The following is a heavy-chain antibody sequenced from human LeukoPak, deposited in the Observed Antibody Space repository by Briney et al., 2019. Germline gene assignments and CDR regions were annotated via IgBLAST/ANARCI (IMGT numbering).Heavy chain of an antibody. Sequence: SGTLSLTCTVSGGSISSSSYYWGWIRQPPGKGLEWIGSIYYSGGSYYNPSLKSRVTISIDTSKNQFSLKLSSVTAADTAVYYCARLVGDSSGHDYWGQGTLVTVSS. J-gene: IGHJ4*02. CDR1: GGSISSSSYY. CDR2: IYYSGGS. V-gene: IGHV4-39*07. D-gene: IGHD6-19*01. CDR3: ARLVGDSSGHDY.